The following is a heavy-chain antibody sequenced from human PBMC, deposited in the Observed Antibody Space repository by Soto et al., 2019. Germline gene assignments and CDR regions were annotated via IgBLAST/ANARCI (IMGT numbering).Heavy chain of an antibody. V-gene: IGHV1-18*01. D-gene: IGHD3-22*01. CDR2: IHTHDGNT. CDR1: GYTFTTYG. Sequence: ASVKVSCKASGYTFTTYGVSWVRQAPGQGLEWMGWIHTHDGNTNYAQILQGRVSMTTDTSTKTAYMEVRSLRSDDTAVYYCARGGYYDSSGSRNYFYYGMNVWGQGTTVTVSS. CDR3: ARGGYYDSSGSRNYFYYGMNV. J-gene: IGHJ6*02.